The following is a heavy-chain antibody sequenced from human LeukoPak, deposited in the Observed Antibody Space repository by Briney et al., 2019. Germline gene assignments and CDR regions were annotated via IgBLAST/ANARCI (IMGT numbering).Heavy chain of an antibody. Sequence: SETLSLTCAVSGGSISSNSYYWGWIRQPPGKGLKWIGSIYYSGSTYYNPSLKSRVSISVDTSRNQVSLRLTSVTAADTAVYYCARGTISMDVWGRGTTVTISS. V-gene: IGHV4-39*07. J-gene: IGHJ6*03. CDR2: IYYSGST. D-gene: IGHD3-9*01. CDR1: GGSISSNSYY. CDR3: ARGTISMDV.